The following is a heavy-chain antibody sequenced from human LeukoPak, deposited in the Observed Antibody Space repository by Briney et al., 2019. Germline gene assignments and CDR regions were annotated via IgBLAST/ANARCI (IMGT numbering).Heavy chain of an antibody. Sequence: GRSLRLSCAASGFTFSSYGMHWVRQAPGKGLEWVAVISYDGSNKYYADSVKGRFTISRDNSKNTLYLQMNSLRAEDTAVYYCARGGNTYYDMPDNWFDPWGQGTLVTVSS. CDR1: GFTFSSYG. D-gene: IGHD3-9*01. V-gene: IGHV3-30*19. CDR2: ISYDGSNK. CDR3: ARGGNTYYDMPDNWFDP. J-gene: IGHJ5*02.